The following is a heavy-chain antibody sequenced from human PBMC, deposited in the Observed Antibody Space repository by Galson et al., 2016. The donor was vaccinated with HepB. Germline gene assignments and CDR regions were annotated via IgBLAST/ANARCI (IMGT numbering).Heavy chain of an antibody. CDR2: MYYSGST. CDR1: GDSISSSSYS. V-gene: IGHV4-39*01. CDR3: VRPWCTITSCAVGHKWFDP. Sequence: SETLSLTCTVSGDSISSSSYSWGWIRQPPGKGLEWIGSMYYSGSTYYNPSLKSRVTISVDTSKNQFSLKVSSVTASDTAVYYCVRPWCTITSCAVGHKWFDPWGQATLVTVSS. D-gene: IGHD2-2*01. J-gene: IGHJ5*02.